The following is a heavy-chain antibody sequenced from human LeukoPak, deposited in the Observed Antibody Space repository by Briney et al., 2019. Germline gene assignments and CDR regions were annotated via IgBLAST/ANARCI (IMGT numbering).Heavy chain of an antibody. CDR1: GGTFSSYA. CDR3: ARGRRYCSGGSCYRVDYYYYMDV. CDR2: IIPILGTA. Sequence: SVKVSCKASGGTFSSYAISWVRQAPGQGLEWMGGIIPILGTANYAQKFQGRVTITADESTSTAYMELSSLRSEDTAVYYCARGRRYCSGGSCYRVDYYYYMDVWGKGTTVTISS. J-gene: IGHJ6*03. D-gene: IGHD2-15*01. V-gene: IGHV1-69*13.